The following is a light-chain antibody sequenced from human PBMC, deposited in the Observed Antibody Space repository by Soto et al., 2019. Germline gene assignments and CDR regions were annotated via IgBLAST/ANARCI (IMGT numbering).Light chain of an antibody. Sequence: EIVLTQSPATLSLSPGEGATLSCRASQNVSRFLAWYQRRPGQAPRLLIYDASNRASGIPARFTGSGSGTDSTLTISSLEPEDSAVYYCQQRSNWPPLTFGGGTKVEIK. CDR2: DAS. CDR3: QQRSNWPPLT. J-gene: IGKJ4*01. CDR1: QNVSRF. V-gene: IGKV3-11*01.